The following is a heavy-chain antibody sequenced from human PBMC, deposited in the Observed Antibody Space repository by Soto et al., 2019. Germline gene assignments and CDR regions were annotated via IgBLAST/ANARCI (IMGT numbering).Heavy chain of an antibody. Sequence: PSETLSLTCTVSGGSISSSSYYWGWIRQPPGKGLEWIGSIYYSGSTYYNPSLKSRVTISVDTSKNQFSLKLSSVTAADTAVYYCARHLWSSSALYYYYYMDVWGKGTTVTVSS. CDR1: GGSISSSSYY. CDR3: ARHLWSSSALYYYYYMDV. J-gene: IGHJ6*03. V-gene: IGHV4-39*01. D-gene: IGHD6-6*01. CDR2: IYYSGST.